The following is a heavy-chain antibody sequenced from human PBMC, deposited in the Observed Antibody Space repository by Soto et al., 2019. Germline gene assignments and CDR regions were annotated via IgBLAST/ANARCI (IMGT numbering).Heavy chain of an antibody. CDR2: ISAYNGNT. Sequence: ASVKVSCKASGYTFTSYGISWVRQAPGQGLEWMGWISAYNGNTNYAQKLQGRVTMTTDTSTSTAYMELRSLRSDDTAVYYCARHHYDFWSGYSPHFLYYYYYYGMDVWGQGTTVTVYS. V-gene: IGHV1-18*01. D-gene: IGHD3-3*01. J-gene: IGHJ6*02. CDR3: ARHHYDFWSGYSPHFLYYYYYYGMDV. CDR1: GYTFTSYG.